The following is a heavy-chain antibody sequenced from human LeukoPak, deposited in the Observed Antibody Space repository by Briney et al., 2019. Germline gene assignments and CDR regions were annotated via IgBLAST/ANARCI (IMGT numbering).Heavy chain of an antibody. J-gene: IGHJ4*02. Sequence: SETLSLTCAVSGYSITSGYFWAWIRQPPGKGLEWIGHIHHSGGTVYNPSLRSRLTISVDTSKNQFSLKLSSVTAADTAMYFCARDWADYYGTGSYYDYWGQGTLVTVSS. CDR3: ARDWADYYGTGSYYDY. CDR2: IHHSGGT. D-gene: IGHD3-10*01. V-gene: IGHV4-38-2*01. CDR1: GYSITSGYF.